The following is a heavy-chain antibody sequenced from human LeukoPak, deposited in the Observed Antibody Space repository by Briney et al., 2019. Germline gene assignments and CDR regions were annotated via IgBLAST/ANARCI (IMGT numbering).Heavy chain of an antibody. Sequence: ASVKVSCKASGYTFSSYYMHWVRQAPGQGLEWMGIINPTGGSTSYAQKFQGRVTMTRDTSTSTVYMEVSSLRSEDTAVYYCARGGLRYFDWFGYWGQGTLVTVSS. D-gene: IGHD3-9*01. CDR2: INPTGGST. CDR1: GYTFSSYY. J-gene: IGHJ4*02. V-gene: IGHV1-46*01. CDR3: ARGGLRYFDWFGY.